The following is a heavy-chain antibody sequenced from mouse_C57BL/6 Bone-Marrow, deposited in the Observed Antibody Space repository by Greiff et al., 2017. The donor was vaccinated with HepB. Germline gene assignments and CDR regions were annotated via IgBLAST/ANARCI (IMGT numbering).Heavy chain of an antibody. CDR1: GYAFSSSW. CDR3: ARSDDGYPYWYFDV. V-gene: IGHV1-82*01. D-gene: IGHD2-3*01. J-gene: IGHJ1*03. CDR2: IYPGDGDT. Sequence: QVQLKESGPELVKPGASVKISCKASGYAFSSSWMNWVKQRPGKGLEWIGRIYPGDGDTNYNGKFKGKATLTADKSSSTAYMQLSSLTSEDSAVYFFARSDDGYPYWYFDVWGTGTTVTVSS.